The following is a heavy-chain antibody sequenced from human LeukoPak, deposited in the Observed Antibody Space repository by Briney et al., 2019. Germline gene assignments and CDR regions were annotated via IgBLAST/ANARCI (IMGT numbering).Heavy chain of an antibody. J-gene: IGHJ4*02. CDR1: GYTFSSHG. CDR3: AKDQSSSITMLRGRLEY. V-gene: IGHV3-30*18. Sequence: PGGSLRLSCAASGYTFSSHGMHWVRQAPGKGLEWVADISYDGSNKYYADSVKGRFTISRDNSKNTLYLQMNSLRAEDTAVYYCAKDQSSSITMLRGRLEYWGQGTLVTVSS. D-gene: IGHD3-10*01. CDR2: ISYDGSNK.